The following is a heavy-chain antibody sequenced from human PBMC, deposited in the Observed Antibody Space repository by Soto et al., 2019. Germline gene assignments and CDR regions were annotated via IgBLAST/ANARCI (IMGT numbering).Heavy chain of an antibody. CDR2: IYHSGTA. CDR3: ARHIAVTGTRGFDY. CDR1: GGSISSSNW. D-gene: IGHD6-19*01. V-gene: IGHV4-4*02. Sequence: QVQLQESGPGLVKPSGTLSLTCAVSGGSISSSNWWSWVRQPPGKGLEWIGEIYHSGTANYNPSPNRRVTISMDKSNSQISLDLSYVTAADSAVYFCARHIAVTGTRGFDYWGQGTLVTVSS. J-gene: IGHJ4*02.